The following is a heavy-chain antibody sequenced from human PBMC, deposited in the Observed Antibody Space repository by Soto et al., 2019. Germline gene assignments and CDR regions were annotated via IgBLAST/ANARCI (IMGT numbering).Heavy chain of an antibody. Sequence: GASVKVSCKASGFTFSSYAMSWVRQAPGKGLEWVSAISGSGGSTYYADSVKGRFTISRDNSKNTLYLQMNSLRAEDTAVYYCAKDPLGYCSGGSCSDIWGQGTMVTVSS. V-gene: IGHV3-23*01. D-gene: IGHD2-15*01. CDR1: GFTFSSYA. CDR3: AKDPLGYCSGGSCSDI. J-gene: IGHJ3*02. CDR2: ISGSGGST.